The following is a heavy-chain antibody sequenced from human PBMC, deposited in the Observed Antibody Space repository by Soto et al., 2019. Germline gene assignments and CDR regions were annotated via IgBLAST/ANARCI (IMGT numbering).Heavy chain of an antibody. D-gene: IGHD3-9*01. J-gene: IGHJ6*02. CDR3: ARGLLLRYFDWFPSANYYYGMDV. Sequence: GGSLRLSCAASGFTFSSYWMSWVRQAPGKGLEWVANIKQDGSEKYYVDSVKGRFTISRDNAKNSLYLQMNSLRAEDTAVYYCARGLLLRYFDWFPSANYYYGMDVWGQGTTVTV. V-gene: IGHV3-7*01. CDR1: GFTFSSYW. CDR2: IKQDGSEK.